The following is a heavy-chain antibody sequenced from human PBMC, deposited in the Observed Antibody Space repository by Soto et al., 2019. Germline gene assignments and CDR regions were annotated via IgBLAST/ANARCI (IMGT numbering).Heavy chain of an antibody. Sequence: GGSLRLSCAASGFTFSSYSMNWVRQAPGKGLEWVSSISSSSSYIYYADSVKGRLTISRDNAKNSLYLQMNSLRAEDTAVYYCARDYYGDGGHCWFDPWGQGTLVTVSS. CDR3: ARDYYGDGGHCWFDP. CDR1: GFTFSSYS. D-gene: IGHD4-17*01. CDR2: ISSSSSYI. J-gene: IGHJ5*02. V-gene: IGHV3-21*01.